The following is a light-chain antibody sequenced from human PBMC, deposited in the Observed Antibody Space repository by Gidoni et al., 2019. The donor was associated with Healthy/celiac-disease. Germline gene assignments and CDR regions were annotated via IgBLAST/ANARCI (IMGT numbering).Light chain of an antibody. CDR1: QSLLHSNVYNY. CDR2: LGS. CDR3: MQALQTPTT. V-gene: IGKV2-28*01. J-gene: IGKJ3*01. Sequence: IGMTQSPFSLPVTPGEPASISCRSSQSLLHSNVYNYLDWYLQKPGESPQLLIYLGSNRAAGVPDRFSGSGSGTDFTLKISRVEAEDVGVYYCMQALQTPTTFXXXTKVDIK.